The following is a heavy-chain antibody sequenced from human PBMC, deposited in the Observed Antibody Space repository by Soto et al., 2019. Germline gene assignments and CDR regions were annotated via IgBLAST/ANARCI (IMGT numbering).Heavy chain of an antibody. J-gene: IGHJ4*02. V-gene: IGHV3-9*01. CDR3: AKDISIGISYYFDY. Sequence: GGSLRLSCAASGFTFDDYAMHWVRQAPGKGLEWVSGISWNSGSIGYADSVKGRFTISRDNAKNSLYLQMNSLRAEDTALYYCAKDISIGISYYFDYWGQGTLVTVYS. D-gene: IGHD2-21*01. CDR2: ISWNSGSI. CDR1: GFTFDDYA.